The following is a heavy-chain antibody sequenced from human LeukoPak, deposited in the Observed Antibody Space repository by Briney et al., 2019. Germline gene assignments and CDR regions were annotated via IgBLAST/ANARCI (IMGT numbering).Heavy chain of an antibody. Sequence: SGESLKISCKGSGYSFTSHWIGWVRQMPGKGLEWMAMIYAGDSDTRYSPSSQGQVTISAAKSISTAYLQWNNLKASDTAMYYCAAQYIYCGGDCSRSNAFDFWGHGTMVTVSP. V-gene: IGHV5-51*01. CDR1: GYSFTSHW. D-gene: IGHD2-21*02. J-gene: IGHJ3*01. CDR2: IYAGDSDT. CDR3: AAQYIYCGGDCSRSNAFDF.